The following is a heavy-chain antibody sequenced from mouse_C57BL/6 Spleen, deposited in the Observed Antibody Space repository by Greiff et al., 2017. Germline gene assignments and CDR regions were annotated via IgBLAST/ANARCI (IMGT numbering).Heavy chain of an antibody. CDR1: GYSFTGYY. V-gene: IGHV1-43*01. J-gene: IGHJ2*01. CDR2: INPSTGGT. Sequence: VHVKQSGPELVKPGASVKISCKASGYSFTGYYMHWVKQSSEKSLEWIGEINPSTGGTSYNQKFKGKATLTVDKSSSTAYMQLKSLTSEDSAVYYCARYYFDYWGQGTTLTVSS. CDR3: ARYYFDY.